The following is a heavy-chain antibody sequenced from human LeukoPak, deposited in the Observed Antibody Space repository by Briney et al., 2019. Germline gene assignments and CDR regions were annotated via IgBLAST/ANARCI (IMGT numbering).Heavy chain of an antibody. Sequence: GGSLRLSCAATGFTFSNYAIHWGRQAPGKGLEWVAFISDDGSRQHYADSVKGRFTISRDNSKNTLNLQMNSLRAEDTAVYYCVKDRTGTYTLDHWGQGTLVTVSS. CDR2: ISDDGSRQ. CDR1: GFTFSNYA. CDR3: VKDRTGTYTLDH. V-gene: IGHV3-30-3*01. J-gene: IGHJ4*02. D-gene: IGHD3-10*01.